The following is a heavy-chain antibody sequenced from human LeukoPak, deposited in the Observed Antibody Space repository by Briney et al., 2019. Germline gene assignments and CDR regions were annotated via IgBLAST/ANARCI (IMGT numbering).Heavy chain of an antibody. J-gene: IGHJ3*02. CDR3: ARVFWAFDI. V-gene: IGHV4-4*02. CDR2: INHSGST. Sequence: SETLSLTCAVSGASISSNNWWSWVRQPPGKGLEWIGEINHSGSTNYNPSLKSRVTISVDTSKNQFSLKLSSVTAADTAVYYCARVFWAFDIWGQGTMVTVSS. CDR1: GASISSNNW.